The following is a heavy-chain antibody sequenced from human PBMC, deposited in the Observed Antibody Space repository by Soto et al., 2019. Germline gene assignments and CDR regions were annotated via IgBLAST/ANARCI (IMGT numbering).Heavy chain of an antibody. Sequence: QVQLVQSGAEVKKPGSSVKVSCKASGGTFSSYCISWVRQAPGQGLEWMGGIIPISDTANYAQKFQGRVTIAADESTSTAYMELSSLRSEDTAVYYCARSQGSSTSLEIYYYYYYGMDVWGQGTTVTVSS. J-gene: IGHJ6*02. D-gene: IGHD2-2*01. CDR1: GGTFSSYC. CDR3: ARSQGSSTSLEIYYYYYYGMDV. CDR2: IIPISDTA. V-gene: IGHV1-69*01.